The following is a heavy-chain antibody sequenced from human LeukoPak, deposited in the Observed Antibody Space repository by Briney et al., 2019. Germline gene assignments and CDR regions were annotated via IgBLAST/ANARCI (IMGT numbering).Heavy chain of an antibody. CDR2: IYYSGST. CDR1: GGSISSYY. D-gene: IGHD5-24*01. CDR3: ARARTITGYFDY. J-gene: IGHJ4*02. Sequence: SETLSLTCTVSGGSISSYYWSWVRQPPGKGLEWIGYIYYSGSTNYNPSLKSRVTISVATSKNQFSLKLSSVTAADTAVYYCARARTITGYFDYWGQGTLVTVSS. V-gene: IGHV4-59*01.